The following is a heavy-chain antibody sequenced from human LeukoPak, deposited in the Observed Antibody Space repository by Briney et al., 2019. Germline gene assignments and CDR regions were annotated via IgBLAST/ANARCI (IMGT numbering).Heavy chain of an antibody. V-gene: IGHV4-39*01. J-gene: IGHJ1*01. D-gene: IGHD2-8*01. CDR2: VFKTGTT. CDR3: ARGVAYCSNGICYSRETEYFQH. CDR1: GGSISSSNYY. Sequence: SETLSLTCTVSGGSISSSNYYWGWVRQTPGKGPVWIGSVFKTGTTYYNPSLQNRVTISVDTSKNQFSLKLSSVTAADTAVYYCARGVAYCSNGICYSRETEYFQHWGQGTLVTVSS.